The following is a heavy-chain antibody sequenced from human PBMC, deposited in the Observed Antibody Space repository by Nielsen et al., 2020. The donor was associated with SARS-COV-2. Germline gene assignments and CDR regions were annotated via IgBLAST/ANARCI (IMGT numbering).Heavy chain of an antibody. CDR3: ARGQAWYSSSWYPYNWFDP. CDR2: IYYSGGT. J-gene: IGHJ5*02. CDR1: GASISSGTYY. Sequence: SETLSLTCTVSGASISSGTYYWGWIRQPPGKGLEWIGSIYYSGGTYYNPSLKSRLTISVDTSKNQFSLKLSSVTAADTAVYYCARGQAWYSSSWYPYNWFDPWGQGSLVTVSS. V-gene: IGHV4-39*01. D-gene: IGHD6-13*01.